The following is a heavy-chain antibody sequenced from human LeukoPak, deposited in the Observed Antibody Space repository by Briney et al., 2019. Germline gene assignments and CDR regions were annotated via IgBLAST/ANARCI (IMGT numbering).Heavy chain of an antibody. CDR3: AKIGSAYYFDYY. J-gene: IGHJ4*02. D-gene: IGHD3-22*01. CDR1: GFTLSSYA. CDR2: ISGSGGST. V-gene: IGHV3-23*01. Sequence: PGGSLRLSCAASGFTLSSYAMSWVRQAPGKGLEWVSAISGSGGSTYYADSVKGRFSISRDNSKNTLYLQMNSLRAEDTAVYFCAKIGSAYYFDYYWGQGTLVTVSS.